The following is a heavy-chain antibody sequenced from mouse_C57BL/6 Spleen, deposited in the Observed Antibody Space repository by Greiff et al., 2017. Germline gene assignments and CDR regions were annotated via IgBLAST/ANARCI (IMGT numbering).Heavy chain of an antibody. CDR3: TTSITTVVATRGAMDY. CDR1: GFNIKDDY. V-gene: IGHV14-4*01. D-gene: IGHD1-1*01. Sequence: VQLQQSGAELVRPGASVKLSCTASGFNIKDDYMHWVKQRPEQGLEWIGWLDPENGDTEYASKFQGKATITADTSSNTAYLQLSSLTSEDTAVYYCTTSITTVVATRGAMDYWGQGTSVTVSS. CDR2: LDPENGDT. J-gene: IGHJ4*01.